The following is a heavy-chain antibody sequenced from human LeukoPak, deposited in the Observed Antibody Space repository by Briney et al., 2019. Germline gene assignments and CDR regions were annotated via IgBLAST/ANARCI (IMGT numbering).Heavy chain of an antibody. Sequence: GGSLRLSCAASGFTFSSYAMHWVRQAPGKGLEYVSAISSNGGSTYYANSVKGRFTISRDNSKNTLYLQMNSLRAEDTAVYYCARDHPGTITNLWGQGTLVTVSS. J-gene: IGHJ4*02. CDR2: ISSNGGST. CDR1: GFTFSSYA. V-gene: IGHV3-64*01. D-gene: IGHD4-4*01. CDR3: ARDHPGTITNL.